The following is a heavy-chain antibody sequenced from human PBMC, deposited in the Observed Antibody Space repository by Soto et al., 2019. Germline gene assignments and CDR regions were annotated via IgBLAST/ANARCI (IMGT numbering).Heavy chain of an antibody. V-gene: IGHV3-21*01. CDR1: GFTFSSYS. CDR2: ISSSSSYI. J-gene: IGHJ5*02. CDR3: ARDRNGQQLVLAVVSGFDP. Sequence: GGSLRLSCAASGFTFSSYSMNWVRQAPGKGLEWVSSISSSSSYIYYADSVKGRFTISRDNAKNSLYLQMNSLRAEDTAVYYCARDRNGQQLVLAVVSGFDPWGQGTLVTVSS. D-gene: IGHD6-13*01.